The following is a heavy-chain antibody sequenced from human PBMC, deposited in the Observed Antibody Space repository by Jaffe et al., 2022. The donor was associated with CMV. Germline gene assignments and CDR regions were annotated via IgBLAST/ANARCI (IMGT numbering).Heavy chain of an antibody. Sequence: QVQLQQWGAGLLKPSETLSLTCAVYGGSFSGYYWSWIRQPPGKGLEWIGEINHSGSTNYNPSLKSRVTISVDTSKNQFSLKLSSVTAADTAVYYCARGRGIFGVVIIGVYFDYWGQGTLVTVSS. D-gene: IGHD3-3*01. J-gene: IGHJ4*02. V-gene: IGHV4-34*01. CDR2: INHSGST. CDR1: GGSFSGYY. CDR3: ARGRGIFGVVIIGVYFDY.